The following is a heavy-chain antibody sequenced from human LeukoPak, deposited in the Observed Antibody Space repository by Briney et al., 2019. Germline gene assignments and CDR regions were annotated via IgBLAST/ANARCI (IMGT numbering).Heavy chain of an antibody. D-gene: IGHD2-2*03. V-gene: IGHV4-38-2*01. Sequence: SETLSLTCAVSSYSISSGYYWGWIRQPPGKGLEWIGSIYHSGSTYYNPSLKSRVTMSVDTSKNQLSLKLNSVTAADTAVYYCARAGYCSSTSCQWVPLVWGQGTTVTVSS. CDR2: IYHSGST. CDR1: SYSISSGYY. J-gene: IGHJ6*02. CDR3: ARAGYCSSTSCQWVPLV.